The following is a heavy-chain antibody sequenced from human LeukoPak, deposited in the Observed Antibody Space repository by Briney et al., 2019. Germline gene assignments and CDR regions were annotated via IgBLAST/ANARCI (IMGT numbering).Heavy chain of an antibody. CDR3: TAASPPKSNTDIVVVPAAMPDY. CDR2: INAGNGNT. J-gene: IGHJ4*02. V-gene: IGHV1-3*01. D-gene: IGHD2-2*01. CDR1: GYTFTSYA. Sequence: ASVKVSCKASGYTFTSYAMHWVRQAPGQRLEWMGWINAGNGNTKYSQKFQGRVTITRDTSASTAYMELSSLRSEDTAVYYCTAASPPKSNTDIVVVPAAMPDYWGQGTLVTVSS.